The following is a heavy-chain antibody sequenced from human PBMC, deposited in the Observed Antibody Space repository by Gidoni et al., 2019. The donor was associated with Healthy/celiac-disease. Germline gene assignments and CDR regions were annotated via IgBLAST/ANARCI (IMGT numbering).Heavy chain of an antibody. CDR3: ARRRWLQLGGFYYYYYGMDV. CDR2: INHCGST. V-gene: IGHV4-34*01. J-gene: IGHJ6*02. Sequence: IRQPPGKGLEWIGEINHCGSTNYNPSLKSRVTISVDTSKNQFSLKLSSVTAADTAVYYCARRRWLQLGGFYYYYYGMDVWGQGTTVTVSS. D-gene: IGHD5-12*01.